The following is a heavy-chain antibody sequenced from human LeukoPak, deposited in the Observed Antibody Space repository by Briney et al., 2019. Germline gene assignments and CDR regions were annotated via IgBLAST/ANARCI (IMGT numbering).Heavy chain of an antibody. CDR2: INHSGST. J-gene: IGHJ6*03. V-gene: IGHV4-38-2*02. D-gene: IGHD3-10*01. Sequence: SETLSLTCTVSGYSISSGYYWSWIRQPPGKGLEWIGEINHSGSTNYNPSLKSRVTISVDTSKNQFSLKLSSVTAADTAVYYCARGRMVRYYYYYYMDVWGKGTTVTVSS. CDR1: GYSISSGYY. CDR3: ARGRMVRYYYYYYMDV.